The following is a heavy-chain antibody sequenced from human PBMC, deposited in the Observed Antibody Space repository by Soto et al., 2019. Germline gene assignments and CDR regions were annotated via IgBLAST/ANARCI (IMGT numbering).Heavy chain of an antibody. D-gene: IGHD4-17*01. CDR2: VYHSGST. CDR1: GDSISSPTW. J-gene: IGHJ4*02. V-gene: IGHV4-4*02. CDR3: ATRAPIDGDPY. Sequence: QVQLQESGPGLVKPSETLSLTCDVSGDSISSPTWWTWVRQPPGKGLEWIGEVYHSGSTNYNSSLKSRVTISVDKFKNQFSLRLTSVTAADTAVYYCATRAPIDGDPYWGQGTLVTVSS.